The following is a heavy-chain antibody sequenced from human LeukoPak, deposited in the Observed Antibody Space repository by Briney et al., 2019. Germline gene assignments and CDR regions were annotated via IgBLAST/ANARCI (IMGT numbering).Heavy chain of an antibody. V-gene: IGHV1-46*01. CDR2: INPSGGST. CDR3: ARGTANFWSGYSSHFDY. Sequence: ASVKVSCKASGYTFTSYYMHWVRQAPGQGPEWMGIINPSGGSTSYAQKFQGRVTMTRDTSTTTVYMEVSSLRSEDTAVYYCARGTANFWSGYSSHFDYWGQGTLVTVSS. J-gene: IGHJ4*02. D-gene: IGHD3-3*01. CDR1: GYTFTSYY.